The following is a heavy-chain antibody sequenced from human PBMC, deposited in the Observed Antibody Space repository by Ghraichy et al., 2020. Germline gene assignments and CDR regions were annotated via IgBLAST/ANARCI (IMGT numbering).Heavy chain of an antibody. V-gene: IGHV3-7*01. CDR1: GFTLSNYW. Sequence: GESLNISCAASGFTLSNYWMTCVRHAPGKGLEWVANIKEDGSGKYYVDSVKGRFTISRYKAESSLYLQMNSLRAADTAVYYCARVGRFPHNYAMDVWGQGTTITASS. D-gene: IGHD3-16*01. J-gene: IGHJ6*02. CDR2: IKEDGSGK. CDR3: ARVGRFPHNYAMDV.